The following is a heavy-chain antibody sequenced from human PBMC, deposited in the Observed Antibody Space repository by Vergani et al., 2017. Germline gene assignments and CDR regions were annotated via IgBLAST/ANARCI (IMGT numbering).Heavy chain of an antibody. CDR3: ARDRYYRGSGSYPCFYYYGLDV. V-gene: IGHV3-21*01. Sequence: EVQLVESGGGLVKRGGSLRLSCAASGFTFSSYSMNWVRQAPGKGLEWVSSISSSSSYIHYSDSLKGRFTISRDNAKSSLYLQMNSLRAEDTGVYYCARDRYYRGSGSYPCFYYYGLDVWGQGTAVTVSS. CDR2: ISSSSSYI. CDR1: GFTFSSYS. D-gene: IGHD3-10*01. J-gene: IGHJ6*02.